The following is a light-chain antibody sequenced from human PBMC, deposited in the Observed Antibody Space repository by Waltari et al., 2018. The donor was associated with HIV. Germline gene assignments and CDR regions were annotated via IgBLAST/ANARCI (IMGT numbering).Light chain of an antibody. CDR3: QQYNIWPRT. CDR2: GAS. J-gene: IGKJ1*01. Sequence: EIVMTQSPATLSVSPGERATLSCRASQSVGSNLAWYQQKPGQAPRLLIYGASTRATGIPVRISGSGSGTDFTLTISSLQSEDFAVYYCQQYNIWPRTFGQGAKVEIK. CDR1: QSVGSN. V-gene: IGKV3-15*01.